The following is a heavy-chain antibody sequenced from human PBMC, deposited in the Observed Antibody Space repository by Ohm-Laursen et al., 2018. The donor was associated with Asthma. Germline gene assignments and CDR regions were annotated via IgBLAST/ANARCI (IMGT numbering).Heavy chain of an antibody. CDR3: VRERERLAGENWFDP. V-gene: IGHV3-74*01. J-gene: IGHJ5*02. Sequence: SLRLSCAASGFTFTTFWMHWVRQAPGKGLVWVSRINSDGRNTIYADFVKGRFTISRDNAKNTLYLQMNSLTVEDTGVYFCVRERERLAGENWFDPWGQGTLVTVSS. CDR1: GFTFTTFW. CDR2: INSDGRNT. D-gene: IGHD3-10*01.